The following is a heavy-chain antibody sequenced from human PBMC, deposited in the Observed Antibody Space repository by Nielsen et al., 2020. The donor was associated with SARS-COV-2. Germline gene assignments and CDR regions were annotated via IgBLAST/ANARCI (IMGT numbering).Heavy chain of an antibody. CDR2: ISGGGGTT. Sequence: GGSLRLSCAASGFAFDSYAMSWFRQAPGEGLEWVSAISGGGGTTDYADSVRGRFTISRDSSERMLFLHMHSLRAEDSAMYYCAKGRVIQLKYNWFDPWGQGTLVTVSS. CDR3: AKGRVIQLKYNWFDP. J-gene: IGHJ5*02. D-gene: IGHD1-1*01. CDR1: GFAFDSYA. V-gene: IGHV3-23*01.